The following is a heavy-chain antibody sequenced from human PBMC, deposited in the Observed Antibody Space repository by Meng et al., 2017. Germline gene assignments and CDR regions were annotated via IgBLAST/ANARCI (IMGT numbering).Heavy chain of an antibody. Sequence: SETLSLTCTVSGYSISSGYYWGWIRQPPGKGLEWIGSIYHSGSTYYNPSLKSRVIISVDTSKNQFSLKLSSVTAADTAVYYCAKGTLGATTDAFDIWGQGTMVTVSS. V-gene: IGHV4-38-2*02. CDR2: IYHSGST. CDR1: GYSISSGYY. D-gene: IGHD1-26*01. CDR3: AKGTLGATTDAFDI. J-gene: IGHJ3*02.